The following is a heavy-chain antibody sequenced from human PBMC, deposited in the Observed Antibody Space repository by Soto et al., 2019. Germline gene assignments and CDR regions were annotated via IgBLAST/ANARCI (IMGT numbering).Heavy chain of an antibody. CDR1: GYTFSNFD. CDR2: MNPKRGNA. V-gene: IGHV1-8*01. Sequence: QEQLVQSGAEVKKPGASVKVSCKASGYTFSNFDINWVRQATGQGLEWMGWMNPKRGNAGYAQKFDGRVTMTSDNNISTAYMEVSSLRYEDTAVYYCARKISDCFTSSCHFDYWGQGTLVTVSS. CDR3: ARKISDCFTSSCHFDY. J-gene: IGHJ4*02. D-gene: IGHD2-2*01.